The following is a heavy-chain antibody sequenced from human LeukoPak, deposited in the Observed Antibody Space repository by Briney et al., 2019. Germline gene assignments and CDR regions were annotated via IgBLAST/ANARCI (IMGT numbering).Heavy chain of an antibody. CDR3: ARRQDGHDY. V-gene: IGHV4-61*09. CDR2: IYTSGSN. CDR1: GGSISSGFYY. Sequence: SETLSLTCTVSGGSISSGFYYWSWIRQPAGKGLEWIGHIYTSGSNNYNPSLKSRVTISVDTSKNQFSLKLSSVTAADTAVYYCARRQDGHDYWGQGTLVTVSS. J-gene: IGHJ4*02.